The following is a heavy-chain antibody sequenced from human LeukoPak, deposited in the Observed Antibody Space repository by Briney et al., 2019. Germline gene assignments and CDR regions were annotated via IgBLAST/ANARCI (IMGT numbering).Heavy chain of an antibody. CDR1: GFTFDDYG. D-gene: IGHD6-6*01. Sequence: PGGSLRLSCAASGFTFDDYGMSWVRQAPGKGLEWVSGINWNGGSTGYADSVKGRFTISRDNSKNTLYLQMNSLRAADTAVYYCARDKRTSYLSSFDYWGQGTLVTVSS. J-gene: IGHJ4*02. CDR3: ARDKRTSYLSSFDY. CDR2: INWNGGST. V-gene: IGHV3-20*04.